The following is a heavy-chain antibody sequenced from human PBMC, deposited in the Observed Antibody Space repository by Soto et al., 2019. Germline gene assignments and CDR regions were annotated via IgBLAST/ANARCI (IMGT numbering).Heavy chain of an antibody. CDR2: IYYSGQT. Sequence: SETVSLTCSLSGASITRTTSFWAWIRQPPGKGLEWVGSIYYSGQTHYNPSLKSRTTISVDRSRNQFSLQVSSVTAADTAVYYCAKNLPRTGRFDYWGQGTVVTVSS. CDR3: AKNLPRTGRFDY. V-gene: IGHV4-39*01. CDR1: GASITRTTSF. J-gene: IGHJ4*02.